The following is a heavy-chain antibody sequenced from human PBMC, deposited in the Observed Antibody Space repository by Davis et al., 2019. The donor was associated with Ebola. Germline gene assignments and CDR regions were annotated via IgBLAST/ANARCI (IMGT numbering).Heavy chain of an antibody. J-gene: IGHJ6*02. Sequence: PGGSLRLSCAASGFTFSSYAMHWVRQAPGKGLEWVAVISYDGSNKYYADSVKGRFTISRDNSKNTLYLQMNSLRAEDTAVYYCARDRAARATVTTSYYYGMDVWGQGTTVTVSS. V-gene: IGHV3-30-3*01. D-gene: IGHD4-17*01. CDR3: ARDRAARATVTTSYYYGMDV. CDR2: ISYDGSNK. CDR1: GFTFSSYA.